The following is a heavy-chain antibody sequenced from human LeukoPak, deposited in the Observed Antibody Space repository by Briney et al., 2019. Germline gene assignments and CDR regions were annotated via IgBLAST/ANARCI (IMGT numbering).Heavy chain of an antibody. D-gene: IGHD5-24*01. V-gene: IGHV1-18*04. CDR3: ARGSGRDGYKLDY. CDR1: GYTFTSYY. J-gene: IGHJ4*02. CDR2: ISAYNGNT. Sequence: ASVKVSCKASGYTFTSYYMHWVRQAPGQGLEWMGWISAYNGNTNYAQKPQGRVTMTRDTSTSTVYMELSSLRSEDTAVYYCARGSGRDGYKLDYWGQGTLVTVSS.